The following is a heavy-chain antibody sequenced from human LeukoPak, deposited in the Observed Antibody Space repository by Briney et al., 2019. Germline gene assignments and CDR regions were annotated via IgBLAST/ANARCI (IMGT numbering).Heavy chain of an antibody. J-gene: IGHJ4*02. Sequence: PGGSLRLSCAASGFTFSSYGMSWVRQAPGKGLEWVSAISGSGGSTYYADSVKGRFTISRDNSKNTLYLQMNSLRAEDTAVYYCAKLRTSYYYGSGSYYKEYYFDYWGQGTLVTVSS. D-gene: IGHD3-10*01. CDR2: ISGSGGST. V-gene: IGHV3-23*01. CDR3: AKLRTSYYYGSGSYYKEYYFDY. CDR1: GFTFSSYG.